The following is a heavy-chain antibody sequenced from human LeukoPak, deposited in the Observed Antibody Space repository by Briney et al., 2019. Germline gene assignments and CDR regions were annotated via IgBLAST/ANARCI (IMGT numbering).Heavy chain of an antibody. Sequence: PGGPLRLSCAASGFTFSSYGMHWVRQAPGKGLEWVAVIWYDGSNKYYADSVKGRFTISRDNSKNTLYLQMNSLRAEDTAVYYCAREGLYCSGGSCYPKPFDYWGQGTLVTVSS. CDR3: AREGLYCSGGSCYPKPFDY. V-gene: IGHV3-33*01. CDR1: GFTFSSYG. J-gene: IGHJ4*02. D-gene: IGHD2-15*01. CDR2: IWYDGSNK.